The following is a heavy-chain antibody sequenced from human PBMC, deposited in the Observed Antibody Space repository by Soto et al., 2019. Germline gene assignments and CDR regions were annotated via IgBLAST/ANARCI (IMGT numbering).Heavy chain of an antibody. D-gene: IGHD3-16*01. J-gene: IGHJ6*02. CDR3: ARPWGQLSTYYYGMDT. CDR1: GFTFRNYA. Sequence: GGSLRLSCAASGFTFRNYAMHWVRQAPGKGLEWVATISYDGDNKYYTDSVKGPFTISRDNSKNTLYLQMTSLRPEDTAVYYCARPWGQLSTYYYGMDTWGQGTTVTVSS. V-gene: IGHV3-30-3*01. CDR2: ISYDGDNK.